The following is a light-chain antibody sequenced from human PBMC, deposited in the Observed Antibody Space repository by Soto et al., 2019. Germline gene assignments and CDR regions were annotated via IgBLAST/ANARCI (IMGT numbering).Light chain of an antibody. CDR1: ESVSRN. Sequence: EIVMTQSPATLSVSPGERATFSCRASESVSRNLAWYQQKPGQAPRLLIFDVSTGATGIPARFSGSGSGTEFTLTISSLQSEDFALYYCQQYNTWPPTFGPGTKVDIK. V-gene: IGKV3-15*01. CDR2: DVS. J-gene: IGKJ3*01. CDR3: QQYNTWPPT.